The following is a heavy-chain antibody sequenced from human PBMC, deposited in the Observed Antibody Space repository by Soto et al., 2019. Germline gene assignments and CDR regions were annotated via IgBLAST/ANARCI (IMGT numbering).Heavy chain of an antibody. J-gene: IGHJ4*02. CDR2: INAGNGNT. CDR3: AKDQLLGDYEFWVDY. CDR1: GYTFTSYA. D-gene: IGHD3-3*01. V-gene: IGHV1-3*01. Sequence: GASVKVSCKASGYTFTSYAMNWVRQAPGQRLEWMGWINAGNGNTKYSQKFQGRVTITRDTSASTAYMELSSLRSEDTAVYYCAKDQLLGDYEFWVDYWGQGTLVTVSS.